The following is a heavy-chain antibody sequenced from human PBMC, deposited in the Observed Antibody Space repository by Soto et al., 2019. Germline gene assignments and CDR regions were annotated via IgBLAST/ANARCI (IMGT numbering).Heavy chain of an antibody. V-gene: IGHV3-66*01. CDR1: GFTVNTNY. CDR3: ARVELLFPPA. CDR2: IYSGGST. D-gene: IGHD3-10*01. Sequence: EVQLVESGGGLVRPGGSLRLSCAASGFTVNTNYMSWVRQGPGKGLEWVSVIYSGGSTYHADSLKGSFTISRDNSTNTLYVQMISVKTEDTAFYYCARVELLFPPAWGQGTLVTVSS. J-gene: IGHJ4*02.